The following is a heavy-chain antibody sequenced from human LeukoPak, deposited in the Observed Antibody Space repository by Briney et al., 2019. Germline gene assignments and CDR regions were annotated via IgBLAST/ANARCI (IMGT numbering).Heavy chain of an antibody. CDR3: AGRGYSYGDY. D-gene: IGHD5-18*01. Sequence: NPSETLSLTCAVYGGSFSGYYWSWIRQPPGKGLEWIGEINHSGSTNYNPSLKSRDTISVDTSKNQFSPKLSSVTAADTAVYYCAGRGYSYGDYWGQGTLVTVSS. CDR1: GGSFSGYY. J-gene: IGHJ4*02. V-gene: IGHV4-34*01. CDR2: INHSGST.